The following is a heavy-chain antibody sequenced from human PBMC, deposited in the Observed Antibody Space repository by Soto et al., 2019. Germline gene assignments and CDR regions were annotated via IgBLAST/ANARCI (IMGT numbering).Heavy chain of an antibody. CDR3: ASGIQLWLRRINNGYSG. V-gene: IGHV1-18*01. J-gene: IGHJ4*02. Sequence: ASVKVSCKASGYTFTSYGISWVRQAPGQRLEWMGWISAYNGNTNYAQKLQGRVTMTTDTSTSTVYMELSSLRSEDTAVYFCASGIQLWLRRINNGYSGWGQGTLVTVSS. CDR2: ISAYNGNT. CDR1: GYTFTSYG. D-gene: IGHD5-18*01.